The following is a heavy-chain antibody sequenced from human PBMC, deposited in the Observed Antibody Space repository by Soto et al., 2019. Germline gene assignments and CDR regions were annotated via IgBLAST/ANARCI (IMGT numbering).Heavy chain of an antibody. V-gene: IGHV3-33*01. Sequence: QVQLVESGGGVVQPGESLRLACAASGFTFRSYAMHWVRQTPRKGLEWVAIMWYDGSNQYYADSVRGRFTISRDNSNRTLYLEMNSLRVEATAVYSYTRDRNYSSNSPYFDYWGQGVMVTVSS. CDR3: TRDRNYSSNSPYFDY. D-gene: IGHD4-4*01. CDR2: MWYDGSNQ. J-gene: IGHJ4*02. CDR1: GFTFRSYA.